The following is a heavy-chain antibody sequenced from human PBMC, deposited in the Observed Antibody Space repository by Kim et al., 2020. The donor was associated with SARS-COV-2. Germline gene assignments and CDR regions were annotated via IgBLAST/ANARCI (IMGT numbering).Heavy chain of an antibody. CDR1: GYTLTELS. CDR3: ATPVDTAMANYYYGMDV. CDR2: FDPEDGET. Sequence: VKGACKVSGYTLTELSMHWVRQAPGKGLEWMGGFDPEDGETIYAQKFQGRVTMTEDTSTDTAYMELSSLRSEDTAVYYCATPVDTAMANYYYGMDVWGQGTTVTVSS. J-gene: IGHJ6*02. V-gene: IGHV1-24*01. D-gene: IGHD5-18*01.